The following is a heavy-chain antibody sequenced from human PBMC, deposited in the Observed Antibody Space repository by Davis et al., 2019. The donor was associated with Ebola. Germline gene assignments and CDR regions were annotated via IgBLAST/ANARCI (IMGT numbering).Heavy chain of an antibody. V-gene: IGHV4-34*01. J-gene: IGHJ5*02. CDR1: GGSFSGYY. CDR2: INHSGST. Sequence: PSETLSLTCAVYGGSFSGYYWSWIRQPPGKGLEWIGEINHSGSTNYNPSLKSRVTISVDTSKNQFSLKLSSVTAADTAVYHCATLRNFGVVDPWGQGTLVTVSS. D-gene: IGHD3-3*01. CDR3: ATLRNFGVVDP.